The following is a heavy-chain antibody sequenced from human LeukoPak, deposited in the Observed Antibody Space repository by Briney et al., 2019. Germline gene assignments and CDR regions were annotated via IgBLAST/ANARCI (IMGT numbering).Heavy chain of an antibody. Sequence: NPSDTLSLTCTVSGGSINNYYWSWLRQPPGKGLEGIGYIYYRGSTNYNPSLKSRVTFSVDTSKNQFSLKLNSVTAADTAVYYCARGGDYGDLRYFDYWGQGTLVTASS. V-gene: IGHV4-59*07. CDR3: ARGGDYGDLRYFDY. D-gene: IGHD4-17*01. CDR2: IYYRGST. CDR1: GGSINNYY. J-gene: IGHJ4*02.